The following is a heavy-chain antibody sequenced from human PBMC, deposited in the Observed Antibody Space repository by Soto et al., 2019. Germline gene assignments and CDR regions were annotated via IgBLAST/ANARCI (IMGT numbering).Heavy chain of an antibody. Sequence: PSETLSLTCTVSGGSISSGDYYWSWIRQPPGKGLEWIGYIYYSGSTYYNPSLKSRVTISVDTSKNQFSLKLSSVTAADTAVYYCARGTYYYYYYMDVWGKGTTVTVSS. J-gene: IGHJ6*03. CDR2: IYYSGST. V-gene: IGHV4-30-4*02. CDR3: ARGTYYYYYYMDV. CDR1: GGSISSGDYY.